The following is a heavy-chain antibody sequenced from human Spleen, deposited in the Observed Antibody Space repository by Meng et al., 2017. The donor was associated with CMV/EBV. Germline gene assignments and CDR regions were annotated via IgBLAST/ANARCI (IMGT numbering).Heavy chain of an antibody. Sequence: SLKISCAASGFTFSNCWMSWVRQAPGKGLEWVSGISWNSGSIGYADSVKGRFTISRDNAKNSLYLQMNSLRAEDTALYYCAKDSPHCSSTSCYNAFDIWGQGTMVTVSS. CDR1: GFTFSNCW. V-gene: IGHV3-9*01. CDR2: ISWNSGSI. CDR3: AKDSPHCSSTSCYNAFDI. D-gene: IGHD2-2*02. J-gene: IGHJ3*02.